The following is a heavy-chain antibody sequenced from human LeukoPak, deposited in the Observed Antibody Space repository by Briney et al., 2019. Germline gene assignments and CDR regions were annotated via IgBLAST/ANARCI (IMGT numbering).Heavy chain of an antibody. Sequence: ASVKVSCKASGYTFINYGISWVRQAPGQGLEWMAWISPYNRNTYYAQNLQDRVTLTTDTSTNTAYMELRSLRSDDTAVHYCARDDLNHFDYWGQGTLVTVSS. CDR2: ISPYNRNT. CDR3: ARDDLNHFDY. CDR1: GYTFINYG. J-gene: IGHJ4*02. V-gene: IGHV1-18*01.